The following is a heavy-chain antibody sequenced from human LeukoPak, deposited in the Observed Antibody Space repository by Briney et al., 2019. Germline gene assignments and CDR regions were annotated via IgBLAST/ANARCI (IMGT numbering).Heavy chain of an antibody. V-gene: IGHV4-4*07. Sequence: SETLSLTCSVSGVSIRSYSWSWIRQPSGKGLEWIGRIQTSGSTNYNPSLRSRVTMSVDTSKNQFSLKLSSVPAADTAVYYCAREEEGDYSDYFDYWGQGTLVTVSS. CDR3: AREEEGDYSDYFDY. CDR2: IQTSGST. D-gene: IGHD2-15*01. CDR1: GVSIRSYS. J-gene: IGHJ4*02.